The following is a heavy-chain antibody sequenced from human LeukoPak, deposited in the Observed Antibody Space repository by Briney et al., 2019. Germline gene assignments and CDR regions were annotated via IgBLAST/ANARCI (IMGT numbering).Heavy chain of an antibody. CDR2: ISSSSSYI. CDR1: GFTFSSYS. Sequence: PGGSLRLSCAASGFTFSSYSMNWVRQAPGKGLEWVSSISSSSSYIYYADSVKGRFTISRDNAKNSLYLQMNSLRAEDTAVYYCASSGVQGGNYLDYWGQGTLVTVSS. J-gene: IGHJ4*02. V-gene: IGHV3-21*01. CDR3: ASSGVQGGNYLDY. D-gene: IGHD3-10*01.